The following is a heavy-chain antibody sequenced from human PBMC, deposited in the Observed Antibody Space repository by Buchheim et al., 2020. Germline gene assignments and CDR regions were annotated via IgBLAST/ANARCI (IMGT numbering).Heavy chain of an antibody. V-gene: IGHV2-5*02. J-gene: IGHJ4*02. D-gene: IGHD6-19*01. Sequence: QITLKESGPTLVKPTQTLTLTCAFSGFSLSTSGVGVGWIRQPPGKALEWLALIYWDVDKRYSPSLKSRLTITTDTSKDQVVLTMTNMDPVDTATYYCAHSPGLQWLTYFDYWGQGTL. CDR3: AHSPGLQWLTYFDY. CDR2: IYWDVDK. CDR1: GFSLSTSGVG.